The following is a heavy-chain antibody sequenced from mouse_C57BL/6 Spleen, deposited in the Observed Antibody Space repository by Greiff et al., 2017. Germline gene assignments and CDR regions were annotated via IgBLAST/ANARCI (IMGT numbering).Heavy chain of an antibody. J-gene: IGHJ4*01. D-gene: IGHD1-1*01. CDR1: GYSFTSYY. Sequence: VQLLQSGPGLVKPGASVKISCKASGYSFTSYYIHWVQQRPGQGLEWIGWIYPGSGNTYYTETFKGTATLTADTSSSTAYLQHSSLTSEDSAVYYCGRAATVLATRAAMDYWGQGTSVTVSS. CDR3: GRAATVLATRAAMDY. CDR2: IYPGSGNT. V-gene: IGHV1-66*01.